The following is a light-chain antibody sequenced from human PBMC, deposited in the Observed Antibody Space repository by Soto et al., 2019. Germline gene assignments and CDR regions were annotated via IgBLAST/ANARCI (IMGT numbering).Light chain of an antibody. J-gene: IGKJ5*01. CDR1: QSVSSD. V-gene: IGKV3-20*01. Sequence: IVMTQSPGTLSVSPGERATLSCRASQSVSSDLAWYHQKPGQAPRLLIYGASTRATGIPARFSGSGSGTDFTLTISRLEPEDFAVFYCQQYGSSITFGQGTRLEIK. CDR2: GAS. CDR3: QQYGSSIT.